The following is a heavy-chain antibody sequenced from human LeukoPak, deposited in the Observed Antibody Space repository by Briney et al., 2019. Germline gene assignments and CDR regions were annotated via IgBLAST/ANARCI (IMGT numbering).Heavy chain of an antibody. CDR3: AKDDYYDSTAFDI. D-gene: IGHD3-22*01. CDR1: GFTFSSYA. Sequence: PEGSLRLSCAASGFTFSSYAMSWVRQAPGKGLEWVSAISGSGGSTYYADSVKGRFTISRDNSKNTLYLQMNSLRAEDTAVYYCAKDDYYDSTAFDIWGQGTMVTVSS. J-gene: IGHJ3*02. CDR2: ISGSGGST. V-gene: IGHV3-23*01.